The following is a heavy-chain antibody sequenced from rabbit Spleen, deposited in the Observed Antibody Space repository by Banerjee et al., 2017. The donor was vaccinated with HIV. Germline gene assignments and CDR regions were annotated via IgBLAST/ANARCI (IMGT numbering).Heavy chain of an antibody. J-gene: IGHJ4*01. D-gene: IGHD4-2*01. Sequence: QSLEESGGDLVKPGASLTLTCTASGFDFSSTYYMCWVRQAPGKGLEWIGCIYTSSGSTWYASWVNGRFTISRSTSLNTVTLQMTSLTAADTATYFCARDLHGYAGNGYEYYFHFWGPGTLVTVS. V-gene: IGHV1S43*01. CDR3: ARDLHGYAGNGYEYYFHF. CDR2: IYTSSGST. CDR1: GFDFSSTYY.